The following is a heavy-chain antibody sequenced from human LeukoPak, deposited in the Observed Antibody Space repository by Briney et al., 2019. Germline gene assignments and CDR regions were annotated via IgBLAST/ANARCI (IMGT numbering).Heavy chain of an antibody. CDR2: IYHSGST. D-gene: IGHD6-13*01. CDR1: GGSISSYY. Sequence: SETLSLTCTVSGGSISSYYWSWIRQPPGKGLEWIGYIYHSGSTYYNPSLKSRVTISVDRSKNQFSLKLSSVTAADTAVYYCARVWDSSSWYGSSDAFDIWGQGTMVTVSS. V-gene: IGHV4-59*12. J-gene: IGHJ3*02. CDR3: ARVWDSSSWYGSSDAFDI.